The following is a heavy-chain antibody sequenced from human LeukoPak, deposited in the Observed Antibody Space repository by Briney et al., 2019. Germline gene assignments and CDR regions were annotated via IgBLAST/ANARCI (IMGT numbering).Heavy chain of an antibody. V-gene: IGHV5-51*01. CDR3: ARLDSTMFDC. D-gene: IGHD5-18*01. Sequence: GESLQISCKGSGYSFTRYWIGWVRQMPGKGLEWMGIIYPGDSDTRYSPSFQGQVSMSADKSSSTAYVQWSSLKASDTAIYYCARLDSTMFDCWGQGTLVTVSS. CDR1: GYSFTRYW. CDR2: IYPGDSDT. J-gene: IGHJ4*02.